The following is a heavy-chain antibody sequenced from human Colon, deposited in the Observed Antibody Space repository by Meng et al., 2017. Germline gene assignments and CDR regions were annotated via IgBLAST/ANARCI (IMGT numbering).Heavy chain of an antibody. CDR2: IGGDGSTT. Sequence: GESLKISCAASGFTFSTYWMHWVRQRPGRGLEWVSRIGGDGSTTYHADSVKGRFTISRDNAKNTLYLQMDSLRAEDTAVYYCVRDAEKYNNTWYAITGIAFDMWGQGTKVTVSS. CDR1: GFTFSTYW. V-gene: IGHV3-74*01. J-gene: IGHJ3*02. D-gene: IGHD1-14*01. CDR3: VRDAEKYNNTWYAITGIAFDM.